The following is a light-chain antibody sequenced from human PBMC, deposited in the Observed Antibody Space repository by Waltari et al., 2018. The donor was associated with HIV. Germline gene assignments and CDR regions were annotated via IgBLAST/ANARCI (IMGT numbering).Light chain of an antibody. CDR3: HQYHNWPRT. CDR1: PRVSRA. V-gene: IGKV3-15*01. CDR2: GAS. J-gene: IGKJ1*01. Sequence: EIVMTQSPAYLSVSPGARVTLSCRARPRVSRAVACYQQKPGLAPRLLIYGASTRDTCIPPRFSGSGSGTAFTLTISSLQSEDFAVYYCHQYHNWPRTFGQGTKVEIK.